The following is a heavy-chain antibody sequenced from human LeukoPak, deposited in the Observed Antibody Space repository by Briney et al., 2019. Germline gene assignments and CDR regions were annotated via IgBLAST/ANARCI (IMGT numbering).Heavy chain of an antibody. CDR2: IYYSGST. CDR3: ASTMVRGVTRYYGMDV. V-gene: IGHV4-39*07. D-gene: IGHD3-10*01. Sequence: SETLSLTCTVSGGSISSTNYYWGWIRQPPGKGLEWIGSIYYSGSTYYNPSLKSRVTISVDTSKNQFSLKLSSVTAADTAVYYCASTMVRGVTRYYGMDVWGQGTTVTVSS. J-gene: IGHJ6*02. CDR1: GGSISSTNYY.